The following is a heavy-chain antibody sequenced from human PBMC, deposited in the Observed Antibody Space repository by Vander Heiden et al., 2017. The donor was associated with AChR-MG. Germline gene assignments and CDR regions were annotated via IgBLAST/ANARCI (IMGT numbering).Heavy chain of an antibody. D-gene: IGHD2-2*02. CDR1: GGTFSSYA. V-gene: IGHV1-69*01. CDR3: TRDKYTSPGNPPYYYYYMDV. Sequence: VKVSCKASGGTFSSYAISWVRQAPGQGLEWMGGIIPIFGTANYAQKFQGRVTITADESTSTAYMELSSLRSEDTAVYYCTRDKYTSPGNPPYYYYYMDVWGKGTTVTVSS. J-gene: IGHJ6*03. CDR2: IIPIFGTA.